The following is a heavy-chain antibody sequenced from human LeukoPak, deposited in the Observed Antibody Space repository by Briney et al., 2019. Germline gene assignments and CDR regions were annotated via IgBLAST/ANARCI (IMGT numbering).Heavy chain of an antibody. V-gene: IGHV3-7*01. J-gene: IGHJ4*02. CDR2: IKQDGSEK. CDR3: AREEWVVVVPAAGNDY. CDR1: GFTFSSYW. Sequence: GGSLRLSCAASGFTFSSYWMSWVRQAPGKGLEWVANIKQDGSEKYYVDSVKGRFTISRDNAKNSLYLQMNSLRAEDTAVYYCAREEWVVVVPAAGNDYWGQGTLVTVSS. D-gene: IGHD2-2*01.